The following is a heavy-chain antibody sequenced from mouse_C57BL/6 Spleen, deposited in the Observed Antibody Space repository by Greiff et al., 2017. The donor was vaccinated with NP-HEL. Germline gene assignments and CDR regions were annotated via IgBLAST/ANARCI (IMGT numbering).Heavy chain of an antibody. CDR2: IYPGDGDT. J-gene: IGHJ2*01. CDR3: SLDSSGWYYFDY. D-gene: IGHD3-2*02. V-gene: IGHV1-82*01. CDR1: GYAFSSSW. Sequence: QVQLQQSGPELVKPGASVKISCKASGYAFSSSWMNWVKQRPGKGLEWIGRIYPGDGDTNYNGKFKGKATLTADKSSSTAYMQLSSLTSEDSAVYFCSLDSSGWYYFDYWGQGTTLTVSS.